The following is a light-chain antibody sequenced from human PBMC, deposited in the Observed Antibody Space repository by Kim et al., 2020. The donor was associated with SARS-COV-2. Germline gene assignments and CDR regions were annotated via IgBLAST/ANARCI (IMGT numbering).Light chain of an antibody. CDR3: ATWDDSLSGWV. CDR1: RPNIVDNT. J-gene: IGLJ3*02. CDR2: GSD. V-gene: IGLV1-47*01. Sequence: VHISCPRTRPNIVDNTVCWDQHIPGTCPKRLIYGSDRRPSGVPDQFSGSKSATSASLAISGLRSEDEADYYCATWDDSLSGWVFGGGTQLTVL.